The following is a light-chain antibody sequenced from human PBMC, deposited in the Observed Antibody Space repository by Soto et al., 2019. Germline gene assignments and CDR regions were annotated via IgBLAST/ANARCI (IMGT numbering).Light chain of an antibody. CDR3: ATWDDSVNGVI. CDR2: NNH. CDR1: NSNIGSNS. V-gene: IGLV1-44*01. J-gene: IGLJ2*01. Sequence: LTQPPSASATPGQRVTISCSGSNSNIGSNSVHWYQHLPGTAPKIFMFNNHQRPAGVPDRFSGSKSGTSASLAISGLQSEDEADYYCATWDDSVNGVIFGGGTKVTVL.